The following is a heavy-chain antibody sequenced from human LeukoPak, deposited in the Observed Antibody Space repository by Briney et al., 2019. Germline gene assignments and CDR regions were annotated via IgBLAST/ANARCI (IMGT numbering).Heavy chain of an antibody. J-gene: IGHJ3*02. D-gene: IGHD1-26*01. V-gene: IGHV3-11*04. CDR1: GFSFSDYY. Sequence: GGSLRLSCAASGFSFSDYYMSWIRQAPGKGLEWISYISTSGDTIYYADSVKGRFTISRDNAKNSLYLQMNSLRAEDTAVYYCARDHRVVGATGASDIWGQGTMVTVSS. CDR3: ARDHRVVGATGASDI. CDR2: ISTSGDTI.